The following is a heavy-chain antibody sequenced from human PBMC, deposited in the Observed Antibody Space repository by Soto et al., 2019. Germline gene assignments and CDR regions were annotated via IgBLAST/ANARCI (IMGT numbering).Heavy chain of an antibody. CDR2: ISYDGSNK. CDR3: ARAVVHNWFDP. V-gene: IGHV3-30*03. Sequence: GGSLRLSCAASGFTFSDYGMHWVRQAPGKGLEWVAIISYDGSNKYYADSVKGRFTISRDNSKNTLYLQMNSLRAEDTAVYYCARAVVHNWFDPWGQGTLVTVSS. J-gene: IGHJ5*02. CDR1: GFTFSDYG. D-gene: IGHD2-15*01.